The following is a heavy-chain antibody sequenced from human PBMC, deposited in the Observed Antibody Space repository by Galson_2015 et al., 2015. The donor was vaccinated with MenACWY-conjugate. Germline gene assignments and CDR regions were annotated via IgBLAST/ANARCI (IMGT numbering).Heavy chain of an antibody. V-gene: IGHV3-23*01. CDR2: ISDSGAAT. J-gene: IGHJ6*03. D-gene: IGHD2-8*01. CDR3: AKYVYMDV. CDR1: GFPFRQYA. Sequence: LRLSCAVSGFPFRQYAMCWVREAPGTGLEWVAIISDSGAATHSIDSVKGRFTITRDNSKNTPDLQMSRLRAEDAALYYCAKYVYMDVWGKGTTVSVSS.